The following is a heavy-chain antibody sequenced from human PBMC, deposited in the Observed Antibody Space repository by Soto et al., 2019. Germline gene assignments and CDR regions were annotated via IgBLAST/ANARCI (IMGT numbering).Heavy chain of an antibody. CDR1: GGSISSGDYY. J-gene: IGHJ5*02. Sequence: PSETLSLTCTVSGGSISSGDYYWSWIRQPPGKGLEWIGYIYYSGSTYYNPSLKSRVTISVDTSKNQFSLKLSSVTAADTAVYYCARDNSNSGWFDPWGQGTLVTVSS. CDR3: ARDNSNSGWFDP. V-gene: IGHV4-30-4*01. D-gene: IGHD6-6*01. CDR2: IYYSGST.